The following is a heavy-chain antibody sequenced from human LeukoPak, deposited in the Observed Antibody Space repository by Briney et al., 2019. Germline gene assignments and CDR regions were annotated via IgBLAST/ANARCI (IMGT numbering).Heavy chain of an antibody. D-gene: IGHD3-9*01. J-gene: IGHJ4*02. CDR2: ISSSGSTI. Sequence: GGSLRLSCAASGFTFSSYEMNWVRQAPGKGLEWVSYISSSGSTIYYADSVKGRFTISRDNAKNSLYLQMNSLRAEDTAVYYCARREVLRYFDWLSPIDYWGQGTLVTVSS. CDR3: ARREVLRYFDWLSPIDY. V-gene: IGHV3-48*03. CDR1: GFTFSSYE.